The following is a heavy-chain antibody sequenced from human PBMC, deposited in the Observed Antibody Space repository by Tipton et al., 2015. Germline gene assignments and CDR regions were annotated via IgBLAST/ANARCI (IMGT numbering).Heavy chain of an antibody. D-gene: IGHD3-22*01. J-gene: IGHJ4*02. V-gene: IGHV4-4*02. CDR3: AREVCYYDSSGCDY. CDR1: GDSISSSNW. CDR2: IHHGGST. Sequence: TLSLTCSVSGDSISSSNWWSWVRQPPGKGLEWIGEIHHGGSTNYNPSLKSRATMSVDTSKNQFPLHLSSVTAADTAVYYCAREVCYYDSSGCDYWGQVTLSSVSS.